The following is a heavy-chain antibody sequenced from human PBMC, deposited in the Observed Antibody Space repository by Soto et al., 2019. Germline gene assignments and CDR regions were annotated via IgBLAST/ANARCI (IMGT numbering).Heavy chain of an antibody. CDR2: ISSSGGVL. V-gene: IGHV3-48*03. D-gene: IGHD3-22*01. CDR3: AILNYYDSRGQVFDY. J-gene: IGHJ4*02. CDR1: GFIFTGYE. Sequence: GGSLRLSCVASGFIFTGYEFNWVRQAPGKGLEWVSYISSSGGVLDYADSVKGRFTISKDNAKNSLYLHMNNLRAEDTAVYYCAILNYYDSRGQVFDYWGPGTLVTVSS.